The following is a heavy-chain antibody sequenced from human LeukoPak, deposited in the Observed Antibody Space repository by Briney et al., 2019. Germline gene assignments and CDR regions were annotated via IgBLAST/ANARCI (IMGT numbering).Heavy chain of an antibody. CDR2: INTDGSST. J-gene: IGHJ4*02. CDR1: GFTFSSYW. Sequence: GGSLRLSCAASGFTFSSYWMHWVRQAPGKGLVWVSRINTDGSSTSYADSVKGRFTISRDNSKNTLYLQMSTLRAEDTAVYYCANSPLAARPRLDYWGLGTLVTVSS. CDR3: ANSPLAARPRLDY. V-gene: IGHV3-74*01. D-gene: IGHD6-6*01.